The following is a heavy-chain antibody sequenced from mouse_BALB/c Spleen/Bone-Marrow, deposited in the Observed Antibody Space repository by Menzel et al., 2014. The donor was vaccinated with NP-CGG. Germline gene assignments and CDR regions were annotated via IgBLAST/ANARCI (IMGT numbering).Heavy chain of an antibody. D-gene: IGHD1-1*01. CDR1: SYTFTNYW. J-gene: IGHJ2*02. CDR2: IEPSDSYT. CDR3: ARGRTTVVSDY. Sequence: VQLQQSGAEVVKPGASVKVSCKASSYTFTNYWMQWVKQRPGQGLEWIGQIEPSDSYTNYNQDFKGKATLTVDKSSSTAYMQLSSLTSEDSAVYYCARGRTTVVSDYWGQGTSLTVSS. V-gene: IGHV1-69*02.